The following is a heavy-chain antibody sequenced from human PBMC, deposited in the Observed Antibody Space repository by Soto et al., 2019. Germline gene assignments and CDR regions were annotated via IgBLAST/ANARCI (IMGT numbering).Heavy chain of an antibody. Sequence: QVQLVQSGAEVRKPGASVKVSCKASGYTFTDHYMHWVRQAPGHGLEWMGWINPNIGATTYAQKFQGWVTMTRDTFISTVYMELNRLKSDDTAVYYWERGTGHVQQRADYWGQGTLVIVSS. V-gene: IGHV1-2*04. CDR1: GYTFTDHY. CDR3: ERGTGHVQQRADY. J-gene: IGHJ4*02. CDR2: INPNIGAT. D-gene: IGHD6-25*01.